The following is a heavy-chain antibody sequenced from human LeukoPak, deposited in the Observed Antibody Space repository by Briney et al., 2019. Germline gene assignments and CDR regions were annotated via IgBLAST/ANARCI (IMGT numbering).Heavy chain of an antibody. CDR3: AKLNSAVGAFDI. CDR2: ISYDGSNK. D-gene: IGHD4-23*01. CDR1: GFTFSSYG. V-gene: IGHV3-30*18. J-gene: IGHJ3*02. Sequence: GGSLRLSCAASGFTFSSYGMHWVSQAPGKGLEWVAVISYDGSNKYYADSVKGRFTISRDNSKNTLYLQMNSLRAEDTAVYCCAKLNSAVGAFDIWGQGTMVTVSS.